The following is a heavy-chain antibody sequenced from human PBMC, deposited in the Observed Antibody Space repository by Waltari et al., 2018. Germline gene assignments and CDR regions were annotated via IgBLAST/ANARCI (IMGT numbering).Heavy chain of an antibody. D-gene: IGHD2-15*01. Sequence: QVQLVQSGAEVKKPGASVKVSCKASGYTFTSYDINWVRQATGQGLEWMGWMSPNGVNTGDAQKFQGRGTSTRNTAMSTASIELSSLRAEDTAVYYCARGWRCSGGSCLDYLDYWCQGTLVTVS. CDR2: MSPNGVNT. CDR1: GYTFTSYD. J-gene: IGHJ4*02. V-gene: IGHV1-8*03. CDR3: ARGWRCSGGSCLDYLDY.